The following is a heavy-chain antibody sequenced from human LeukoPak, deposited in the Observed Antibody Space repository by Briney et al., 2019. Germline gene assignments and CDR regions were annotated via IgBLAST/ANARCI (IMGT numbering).Heavy chain of an antibody. Sequence: GGSLRLSCAASGFTFSSYWMSWVRQAPGKGLEWVANIKQDGSEKYYVDSVKGRFTISRDNAKNSLYPQMNSLRAEDTAVHYCARDEYYDFWSGYEKYYFDYWGQGTLVTVSS. CDR3: ARDEYYDFWSGYEKYYFDY. V-gene: IGHV3-7*01. D-gene: IGHD3-3*01. CDR1: GFTFSSYW. CDR2: IKQDGSEK. J-gene: IGHJ4*02.